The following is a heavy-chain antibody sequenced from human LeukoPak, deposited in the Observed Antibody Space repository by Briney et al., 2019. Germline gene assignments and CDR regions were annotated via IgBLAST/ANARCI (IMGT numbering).Heavy chain of an antibody. Sequence: SETLSLTCTVSGGLISRIEYYWSWIRQSPVKGLEWLGHIYHTGTTLYSPHLNNRLTVSVDSSRNQFSLTLNSVTAADTAVYYCASVSVWELATHPGGSFDYWGRGILVTVSS. CDR1: GGLISRIEYY. CDR2: IYHTGTT. V-gene: IGHV4-30-4*01. CDR3: ASVSVWELATHPGGSFDY. J-gene: IGHJ4*02. D-gene: IGHD1-26*01.